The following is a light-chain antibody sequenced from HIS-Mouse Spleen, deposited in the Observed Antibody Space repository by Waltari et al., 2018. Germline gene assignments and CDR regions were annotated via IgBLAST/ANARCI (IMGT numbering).Light chain of an antibody. V-gene: IGLV2-8*01. CDR3: SSYAGSNNLV. CDR1: SSDVRGYYY. J-gene: IGLJ2*01. CDR2: EVS. Sequence: QSALTQPPSASGSPGQSVAIDCTGTSSDVRGYYYVPVYQQYPGKAPKLMIYEVSKRPSGVPDRFSGSKSGNTASLTVSGLQAEDEADYYCSSYAGSNNLVFGGGTKLTVL.